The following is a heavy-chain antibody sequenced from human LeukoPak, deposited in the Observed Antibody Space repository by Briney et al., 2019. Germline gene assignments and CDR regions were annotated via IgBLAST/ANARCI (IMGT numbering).Heavy chain of an antibody. J-gene: IGHJ4*02. CDR1: GFTFNSYA. CDR3: AKDGGGYDYYFDY. D-gene: IGHD5-12*01. CDR2: ISGSGGST. V-gene: IGHV3-23*01. Sequence: GGSLRLSCAASGFTFNSYAMSWVRQAPGKGLEWVSAISGSGGSTYYADSVRGRFTISRDNSKNTLYLQMNSLRAEDTAVYYCAKDGGGYDYYFDYWGQGTLVTVSS.